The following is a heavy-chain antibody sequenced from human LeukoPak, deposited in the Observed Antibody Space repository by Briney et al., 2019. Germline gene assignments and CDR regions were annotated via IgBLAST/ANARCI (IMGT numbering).Heavy chain of an antibody. CDR3: ARKYSSSAEFDY. D-gene: IGHD6-6*01. V-gene: IGHV3-21*01. J-gene: IGHJ4*02. CDR1: GFTFSSYS. CDR2: ISSSSSYI. Sequence: GGSLRLSCAASGFTFSSYSMNWVRQAPGKGLEWVSSISSSSSYIYYADSVKGRFTISRDNAKNSLYLQMNSLRAEDTAVYYCARKYSSSAEFDYWGQGTLVTVSS.